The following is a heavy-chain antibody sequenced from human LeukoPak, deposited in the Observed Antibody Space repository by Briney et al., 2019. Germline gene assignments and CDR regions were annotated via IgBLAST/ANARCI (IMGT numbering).Heavy chain of an antibody. CDR3: ARALRAVAGLFDY. Sequence: GGSLRLSCAASGFTFSSYSMNWVRQAPGKGLEWVSSISSSSSYIYYADSVKGRFTISRDNAKNSLYLQMNSLRVEDTAVYYCARALRAVAGLFDYWGQGTLVTVSS. V-gene: IGHV3-21*01. CDR1: GFTFSSYS. J-gene: IGHJ4*02. CDR2: ISSSSSYI. D-gene: IGHD6-19*01.